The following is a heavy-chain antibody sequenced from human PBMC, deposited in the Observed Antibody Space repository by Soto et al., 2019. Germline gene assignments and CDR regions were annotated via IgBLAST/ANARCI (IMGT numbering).Heavy chain of an antibody. J-gene: IGHJ6*02. V-gene: IGHV1-3*04. D-gene: IGHD3-3*01. CDR1: GYTFTSYA. Sequence: ASVKVFCKASGYTFTSYAMHWVRQAPGQRLEWVGWLNTGNDNTKYSPEFQGRVTITRDTTASIAYMELSSLRSEDTAVYYCARHPLRSLQWVYYGMDVWGQGTTVTVSS. CDR2: LNTGNDNT. CDR3: ARHPLRSLQWVYYGMDV.